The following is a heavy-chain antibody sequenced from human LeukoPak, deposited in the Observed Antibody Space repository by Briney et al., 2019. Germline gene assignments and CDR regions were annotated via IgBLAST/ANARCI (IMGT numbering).Heavy chain of an antibody. D-gene: IGHD3-16*01. V-gene: IGHV4-30-2*03. CDR1: GGSISSGGYS. J-gene: IGHJ4*02. Sequence: PSQTLSLTCAVSGGSISSGGYSWSWIRQPPGKGLEWIGSIYYSGSTYYNPSLKSRVTISVDTSKNQFSLKLSSVTAADTAVYYCASSLPSFGYWGQGTLVTVSS. CDR2: IYYSGST. CDR3: ASSLPSFGY.